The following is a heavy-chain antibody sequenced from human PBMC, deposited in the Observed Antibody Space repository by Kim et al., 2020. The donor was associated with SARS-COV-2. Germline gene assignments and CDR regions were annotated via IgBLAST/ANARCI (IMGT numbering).Heavy chain of an antibody. CDR3: ATISGTIDY. J-gene: IGHJ4*02. V-gene: IGHV1-2*02. CDR2: RGGT. D-gene: IGHD1-1*01. Sequence: RGGTNYAQKFQGRVTMTRDTSISTAYMELSRLRSDDTAVYYCATISGTIDYWGQGTLVTVSS.